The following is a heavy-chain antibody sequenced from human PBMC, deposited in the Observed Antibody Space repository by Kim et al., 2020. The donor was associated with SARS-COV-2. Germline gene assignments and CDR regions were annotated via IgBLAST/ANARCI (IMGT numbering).Heavy chain of an antibody. CDR2: ISSSSSYI. CDR3: ARDLAIYGDYVFSFDY. J-gene: IGHJ4*02. Sequence: GGSLRLSCAASGFTFSSYSMNWVRQAPGKGLEWVSSISSSSSYIYYADSVKGRFTISRDNAKNSLYLQMNSLRAEDTAVYYCARDLAIYGDYVFSFDYWGQGTLVTVSS. CDR1: GFTFSSYS. D-gene: IGHD4-17*01. V-gene: IGHV3-21*01.